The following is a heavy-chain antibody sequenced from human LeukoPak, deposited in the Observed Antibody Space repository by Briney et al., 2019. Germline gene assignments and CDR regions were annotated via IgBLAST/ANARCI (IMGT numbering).Heavy chain of an antibody. CDR2: ISYDGSKK. Sequence: PGGSLRLSCAASGFTFSSYAMHWVRQAPGKGLEWVAVISYDGSKKYYADSVKGRFTISRDDSKNTLYLQMNSLRAEDTAVYYCASAGSSLGDYWGQGTLVTVSS. V-gene: IGHV3-30-3*01. D-gene: IGHD3-10*01. J-gene: IGHJ4*02. CDR3: ASAGSSLGDY. CDR1: GFTFSSYA.